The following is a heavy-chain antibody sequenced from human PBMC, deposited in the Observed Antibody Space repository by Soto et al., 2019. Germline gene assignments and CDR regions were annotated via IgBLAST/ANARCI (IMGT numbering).Heavy chain of an antibody. Sequence: PGGSLRLSCAASGFTFSSYSMNWVRQAPGKGLEWVSSISSSSSYIYYADSVKGRFTISRDNAKNSLYLQMNSLRAEDTAVYYCARETLEQWLAHFDYWGQGTLVTVSS. D-gene: IGHD6-19*01. J-gene: IGHJ4*02. CDR2: ISSSSSYI. V-gene: IGHV3-21*01. CDR1: GFTFSSYS. CDR3: ARETLEQWLAHFDY.